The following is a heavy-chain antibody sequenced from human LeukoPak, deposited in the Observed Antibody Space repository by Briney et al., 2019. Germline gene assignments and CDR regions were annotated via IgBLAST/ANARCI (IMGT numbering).Heavy chain of an antibody. Sequence: GASVKASCKASGYTFTSYDINWVRQATGQGLGWMGWMSPNSGDTGYALKFQGRVTMTRNTSISTAYLGLSSLRSEDTAMYYCARGPPNWGPDFWGQGTLITVSS. CDR2: MSPNSGDT. D-gene: IGHD7-27*01. J-gene: IGHJ4*02. CDR1: GYTFTSYD. CDR3: ARGPPNWGPDF. V-gene: IGHV1-8*01.